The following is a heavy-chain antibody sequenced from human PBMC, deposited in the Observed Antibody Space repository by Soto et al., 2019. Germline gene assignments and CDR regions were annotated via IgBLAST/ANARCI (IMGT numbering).Heavy chain of an antibody. J-gene: IGHJ3*02. CDR3: AIEEYCSSTSCLVDAFDI. V-gene: IGHV1-69*02. D-gene: IGHD2-2*01. Sequence: QVQLVQSGAEVKKPGSSVKVSCKASGGTFSSYTISWVRQAPGQGLEWMGRIIPILGIANYAQKFQGRVTITADNSTSTAYMELSSLRSEDTAVYYCAIEEYCSSTSCLVDAFDIWGQGTMVTVSS. CDR1: GGTFSSYT. CDR2: IIPILGIA.